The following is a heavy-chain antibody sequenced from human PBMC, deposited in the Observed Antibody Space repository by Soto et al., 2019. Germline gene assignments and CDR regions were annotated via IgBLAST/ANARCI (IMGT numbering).Heavy chain of an antibody. J-gene: IGHJ6*02. CDR1: GYSFTSYW. V-gene: IGHV5-10-1*01. CDR2: IDPSDSYT. D-gene: IGHD4-4*01. Sequence: GESLKISCKGSGYSFTSYWISCVRQMPGKGLEWMGRIDPSDSYTNYSPSFQGHVTISADKSISTAYLQWSSLKASDTAVYYCASLAVTTASYYGMDVWGQGAPVTVSS. CDR3: ASLAVTTASYYGMDV.